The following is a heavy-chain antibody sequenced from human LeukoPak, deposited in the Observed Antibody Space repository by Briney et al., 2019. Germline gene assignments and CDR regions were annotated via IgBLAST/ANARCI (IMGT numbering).Heavy chain of an antibody. D-gene: IGHD2-15*01. V-gene: IGHV3-23*01. Sequence: GGSLRLSCAASGFTFSSYGMSWVRQAPGKGLEWVSSITGSGGNTYYADSVKGRFTISRDNSKDTLYLQMNSLRAEDTAVYYCAPAPRYCSGGSCYTFDYWGQGTLVTVSS. CDR1: GFTFSSYG. CDR2: ITGSGGNT. CDR3: APAPRYCSGGSCYTFDY. J-gene: IGHJ4*02.